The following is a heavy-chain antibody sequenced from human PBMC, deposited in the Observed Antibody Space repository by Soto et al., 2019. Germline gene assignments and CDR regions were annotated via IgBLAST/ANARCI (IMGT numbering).Heavy chain of an antibody. D-gene: IGHD5-18*01. Sequence: QVQLVESGGGVVQPGRSLRLSCAASGFTFSSYGMHWVRQAPGKGLEWVAVISYDGSNKYYADSGKGRFTISRDNSKNTLYLKMNSLRAEDTAVYYCAKGSTAMTYFDYWGQGTLVTVSS. J-gene: IGHJ4*02. CDR3: AKGSTAMTYFDY. CDR1: GFTFSSYG. V-gene: IGHV3-30*18. CDR2: ISYDGSNK.